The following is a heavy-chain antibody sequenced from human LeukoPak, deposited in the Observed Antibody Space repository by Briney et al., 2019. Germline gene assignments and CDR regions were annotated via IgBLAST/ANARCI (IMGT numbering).Heavy chain of an antibody. CDR2: VSGSGRGT. Sequence: GGSLRLSCAASGFTSNDYAMSWVRQAPGKGLEWVSGVSGSGRGTYYADSVKGRFTISRDNSKNTLFLQMSSLRAGDTAVYYCAKVSAVGTTTGYFDYWGQGTLVTVSS. J-gene: IGHJ4*02. D-gene: IGHD1-26*01. CDR3: AKVSAVGTTTGYFDY. V-gene: IGHV3-23*01. CDR1: GFTSNDYA.